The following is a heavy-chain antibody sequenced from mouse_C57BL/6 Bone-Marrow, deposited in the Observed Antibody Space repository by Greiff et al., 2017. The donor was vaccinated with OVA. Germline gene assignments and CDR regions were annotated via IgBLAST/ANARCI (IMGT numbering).Heavy chain of an antibody. Sequence: VQLQQSGPELVKPGASVKLSCKASGYTFTSYDINWVKQRPGQGLAWIGWIYPRDGSTKYNEKFKGKATLTVDTSSSTAYMELHSLTSEDSAVYFCARRRGYDYDLGIFAYWGQGTLVTVSA. CDR3: ARRRGYDYDLGIFAY. CDR2: IYPRDGST. V-gene: IGHV1-85*01. D-gene: IGHD2-4*01. CDR1: GYTFTSYD. J-gene: IGHJ3*01.